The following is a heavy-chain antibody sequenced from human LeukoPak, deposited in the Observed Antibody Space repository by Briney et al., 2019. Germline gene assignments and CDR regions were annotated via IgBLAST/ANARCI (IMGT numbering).Heavy chain of an antibody. J-gene: IGHJ2*01. CDR3: AKALSSSFYYFDL. V-gene: IGHV3-23*01. Sequence: GGSLRLSCAVSGFTFKNYAMNWARQAPEKGLEWVSTIHGGGDVTYYADSVKGRFTISRDNSRNTLYLQMNSLRAEDTAIYYCAKALSSSFYYFDLGGRGTLVTVSS. CDR2: IHGGGDVT. CDR1: GFTFKNYA. D-gene: IGHD3-16*02.